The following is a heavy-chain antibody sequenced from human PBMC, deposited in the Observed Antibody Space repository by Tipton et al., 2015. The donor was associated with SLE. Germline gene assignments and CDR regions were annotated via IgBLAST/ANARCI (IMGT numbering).Heavy chain of an antibody. CDR2: IYHSGST. J-gene: IGHJ4*02. V-gene: IGHV4-59*08. D-gene: IGHD3-22*01. Sequence: TLSLTCTVSGDSISSYYWSWIRQPPGKELEWIGVIYHSGSTYYHPSFKSRVTLSIDTSKNQFSLRLSSVTAADTAVYYCARRDYYDSSFYWGQGTLVTVSS. CDR3: ARRDYYDSSFY. CDR1: GDSISSYY.